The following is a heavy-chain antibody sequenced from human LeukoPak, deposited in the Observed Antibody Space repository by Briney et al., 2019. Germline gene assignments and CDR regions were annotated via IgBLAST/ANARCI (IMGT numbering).Heavy chain of an antibody. CDR3: AKESTATFWSGYYPLDY. Sequence: GGSLRLSCAASGFTFSSYGMSWVRQAPGKGLEWVSAISGSDNTTSYADSVKGRFTISRDNSKNTLYLQMNSLRAEDTAVYYCAKESTATFWSGYYPLDYWGQGTLVTVSS. CDR1: GFTFSSYG. D-gene: IGHD3-3*01. CDR2: ISGSDNTT. V-gene: IGHV3-23*01. J-gene: IGHJ4*02.